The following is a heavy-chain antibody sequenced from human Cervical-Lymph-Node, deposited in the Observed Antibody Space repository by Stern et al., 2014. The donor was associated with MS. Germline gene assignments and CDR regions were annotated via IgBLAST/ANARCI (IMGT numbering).Heavy chain of an antibody. D-gene: IGHD3/OR15-3a*01. CDR2: INPSGDSA. Sequence: QVQLVQSGAEVKKPGASVKVSCKASGYTFTSHYMHWVRQAPGQGLEWGGIINPSGDSASYAQKFQGRLTMTRDTSTSTVYMELSSLRSEDTAVYYCASGTGSKRPTGNYWGQGTLVTVSS. CDR3: ASGTGSKRPTGNY. CDR1: GYTFTSHY. V-gene: IGHV1-46*01. J-gene: IGHJ4*02.